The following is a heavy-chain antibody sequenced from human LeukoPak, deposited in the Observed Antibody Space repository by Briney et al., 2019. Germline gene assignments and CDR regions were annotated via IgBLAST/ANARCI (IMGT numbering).Heavy chain of an antibody. V-gene: IGHV3-74*01. J-gene: IGHJ4*02. CDR3: ARGRPHGNDY. Sequence: GGSLRLSCATSGFTFSSYAMSWVRQAPGKGLVWVSRIASDGSSTTYADSVKGRFSISRDNAKNTLYLQMNSLRVEDTAVYYCARGRPHGNDYWGQGTLVTVSS. CDR1: GFTFSSYA. D-gene: IGHD4-23*01. CDR2: IASDGSST.